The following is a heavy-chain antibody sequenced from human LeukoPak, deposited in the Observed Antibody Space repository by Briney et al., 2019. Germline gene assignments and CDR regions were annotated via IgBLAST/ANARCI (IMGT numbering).Heavy chain of an antibody. CDR3: ARDPSHYYDSSGYWFDP. V-gene: IGHV3-30-3*01. CDR2: ISYEGSNK. J-gene: IGHJ5*02. CDR1: GFTFSSYA. Sequence: GGSLRLSCAASGFTFSSYAMHWVRQAPGKGLEWVAVISYEGSNKYYADSVKGRFTISRDNSKNTLYLQMNSLRAEDTAVYYCARDPSHYYDSSGYWFDPWGQGTLVTVSS. D-gene: IGHD3-22*01.